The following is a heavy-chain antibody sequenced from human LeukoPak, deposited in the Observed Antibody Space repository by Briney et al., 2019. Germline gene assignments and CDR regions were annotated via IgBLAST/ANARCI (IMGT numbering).Heavy chain of an antibody. CDR3: ARPGSTRRFDY. CDR2: MKRDGSEK. D-gene: IGHD2-2*01. CDR1: GFTFSSSW. V-gene: IGHV3-7*01. J-gene: IGHJ4*02. Sequence: GGSLRLSCAASGFTFSSSWMTWVRQAPGKGLEWVANMKRDGSEKYYVDSVKGRFTISRDNAKNSLYLQMDSLRAEDTAVYYCARPGSTRRFDYWGQGTLVTVSS.